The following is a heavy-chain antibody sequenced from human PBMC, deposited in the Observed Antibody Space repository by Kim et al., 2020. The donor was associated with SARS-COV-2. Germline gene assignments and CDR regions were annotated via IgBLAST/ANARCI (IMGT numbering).Heavy chain of an antibody. V-gene: IGHV5-51*01. CDR3: ARRGGGHLNWFDP. J-gene: IGHJ5*02. Sequence: GTSYKAQLTISANNSISTTYLQWSSLKATDTAMYYCARRGGGHLNWFDPWGQGTLVTVSS. D-gene: IGHD3-16*01.